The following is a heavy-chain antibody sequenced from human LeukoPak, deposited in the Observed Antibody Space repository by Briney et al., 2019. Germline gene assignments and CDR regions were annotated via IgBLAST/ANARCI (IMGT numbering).Heavy chain of an antibody. Sequence: GGSLRLSCAASGFTFSSYSMNWVRQAPGKGLEWVAVISYDGSNKYYADSVKGRFTISRDNSKNTLYLQMNSLRAEDTAVYYCARSVWLVGRPFDYWGQGTLVTVSS. CDR1: GFTFSSYS. CDR3: ARSVWLVGRPFDY. CDR2: ISYDGSNK. J-gene: IGHJ4*02. V-gene: IGHV3-30*03. D-gene: IGHD6-19*01.